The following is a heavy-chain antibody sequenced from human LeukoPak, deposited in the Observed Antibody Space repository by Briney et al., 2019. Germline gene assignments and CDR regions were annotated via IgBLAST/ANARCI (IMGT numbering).Heavy chain of an antibody. Sequence: PGESLRLSCGASGLTVSSYGMSWVRQAPGKGLEWVSVIYSGGNTYYADSVKGRFTISRHNSRNTVYLQMNSLRAEDTAIYYCARGGAITVVRGIIYGLDVWGQGTTVTVSS. D-gene: IGHD3-10*01. CDR3: ARGGAITVVRGIIYGLDV. CDR1: GLTVSSYG. V-gene: IGHV3-53*04. J-gene: IGHJ6*02. CDR2: IYSGGNT.